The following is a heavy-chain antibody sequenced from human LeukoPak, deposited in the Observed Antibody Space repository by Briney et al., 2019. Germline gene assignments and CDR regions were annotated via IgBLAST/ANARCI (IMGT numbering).Heavy chain of an antibody. Sequence: SETLSLTCTVSGGSISSYYWSWIRQPPGKGLEWIGYIYYSGSTNYNPSLKSRVTISVDTSKNQFSLKLSSVTAADTAVYYCARGSSSWYTYFQHWGQGTLVTVSS. J-gene: IGHJ1*01. CDR1: GGSISSYY. D-gene: IGHD6-13*01. V-gene: IGHV4-59*01. CDR3: ARGSSSWYTYFQH. CDR2: IYYSGST.